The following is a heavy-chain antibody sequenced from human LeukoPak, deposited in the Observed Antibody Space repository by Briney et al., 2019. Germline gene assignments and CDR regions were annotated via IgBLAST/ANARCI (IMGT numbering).Heavy chain of an antibody. Sequence: SETLSLTCTVSGGSISSSSYYWGWIRQPPGKGLEWIGSIYYSGSTYYNPSLKSRVTISVDTSKNQFSLKLSSVTAADTAVYYCARRKNSSSWYRPHYFDYWGQGTLVTVSS. CDR2: IYYSGST. CDR3: ARRKNSSSWYRPHYFDY. J-gene: IGHJ4*02. CDR1: GGSISSSSYY. V-gene: IGHV4-39*07. D-gene: IGHD6-13*01.